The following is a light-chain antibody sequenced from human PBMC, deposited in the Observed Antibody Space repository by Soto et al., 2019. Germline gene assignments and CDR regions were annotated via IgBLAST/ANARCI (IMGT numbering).Light chain of an antibody. CDR1: QTMRSSH. CDR3: QQYSNSPQT. Sequence: EIGFAPSPGPLSLSPGERAPPPCGASQTMRSSHLAWYQQKPGQAPRLLIYSASTRTIGVPDRFSGSGSGTDFTFTISRLEPEDSAVYFCQQYSNSPQTFGQGTKVDIK. V-gene: IGKV3-20*01. CDR2: SAS. J-gene: IGKJ1*01.